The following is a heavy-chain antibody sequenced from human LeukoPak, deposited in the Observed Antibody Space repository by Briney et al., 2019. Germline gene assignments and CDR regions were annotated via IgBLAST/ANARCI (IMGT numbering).Heavy chain of an antibody. CDR2: IKGKTDGGTT. D-gene: IGHD2-2*02. CDR1: GFTFSNAW. Sequence: PGGSLRLSCAASGFTFSNAWMSWVRQAPGKGLEWVGRIKGKTDGGTTDHAAPVKGRFTISRDDSKNTLYLQMNSLKTEDTAVYYCTTDLGYCSSTSCYTNDHWGQGTLVTVSS. V-gene: IGHV3-15*01. J-gene: IGHJ4*02. CDR3: TTDLGYCSSTSCYTNDH.